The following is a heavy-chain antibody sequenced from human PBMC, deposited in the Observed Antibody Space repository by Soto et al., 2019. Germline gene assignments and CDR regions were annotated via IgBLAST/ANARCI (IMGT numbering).Heavy chain of an antibody. J-gene: IGHJ4*02. CDR1: GFTFTTYG. Sequence: ESVGGVVQPGRSLRLSCAASGFTFTTYGMHWVRQAPGKGLEWVSLISYEGSNRYYADSVKGRFTISRDNSRNTLYLQMNSLTTEDTAVYYCAKDRRYDSSRRGLDCWGQGTLVTVSS. V-gene: IGHV3-30*18. CDR2: ISYEGSNR. D-gene: IGHD3-22*01. CDR3: AKDRRYDSSRRGLDC.